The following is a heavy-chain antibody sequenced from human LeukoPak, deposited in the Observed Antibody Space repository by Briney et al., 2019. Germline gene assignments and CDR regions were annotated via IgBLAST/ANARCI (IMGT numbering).Heavy chain of an antibody. J-gene: IGHJ4*02. V-gene: IGHV4-59*08. CDR3: ARGGGVGNRFDY. Sequence: PSETLSLTCTVSGASFSSYYWSWLRQPPGKGLEWIGTIHHSGSTYYNPSLKSRLTISVDTSKNQFSLKLSSVTAADTAVYYCARGGGVGNRFDYWGQGTLVTVSS. D-gene: IGHD2-8*02. CDR1: GASFSSYY. CDR2: IHHSGST.